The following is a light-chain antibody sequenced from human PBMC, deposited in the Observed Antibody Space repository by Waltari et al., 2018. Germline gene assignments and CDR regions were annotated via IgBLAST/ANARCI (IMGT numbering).Light chain of an antibody. CDR3: QHRSNWPLT. CDR2: DAS. CDR1: QSVSSY. V-gene: IGKV3-11*01. J-gene: IGKJ4*01. Sequence: IVLTQSPATLSLSPGDRATLSCRASQSVSSYLAWYQQKPGQAPRLLIYDASSRATGIPARFSGSGSGTDFTLTISSLEPEDFAVYYCQHRSNWPLTFGGGTKVEIK.